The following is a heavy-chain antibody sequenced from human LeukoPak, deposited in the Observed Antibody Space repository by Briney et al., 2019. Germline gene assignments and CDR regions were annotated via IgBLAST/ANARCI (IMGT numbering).Heavy chain of an antibody. CDR2: INQDGNVI. D-gene: IGHD2-2*01. J-gene: IGHJ4*02. V-gene: IGHV3-7*01. CDR3: AKEVVSSFCSSTSCYAPTLDY. CDR1: GITFKAYW. Sequence: GGSLRLSCTGSGITFKAYWMNWVCQAPGKGLEWVANINQDGNVIHYADSVKGRFTTSRDNSKNTLYLQMNSLRAEDTAVYYCAKEVVSSFCSSTSCYAPTLDYWGQGTLVTVSS.